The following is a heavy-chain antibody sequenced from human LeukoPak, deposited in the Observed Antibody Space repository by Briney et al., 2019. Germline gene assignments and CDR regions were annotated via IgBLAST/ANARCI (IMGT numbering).Heavy chain of an antibody. D-gene: IGHD3-16*01. CDR3: ARADGALSYMDV. CDR1: GGSISSFD. Sequence: PSETLSLTCTVSGGSISSFDWSWIRRPPGKGLDWIGYIYYSGSTNYNPSLKSRVTISVDTSKNQFSLKLSSVTAADTAVYYCARADGALSYMDVWGKGTTVTVSS. J-gene: IGHJ6*03. V-gene: IGHV4-59*01. CDR2: IYYSGST.